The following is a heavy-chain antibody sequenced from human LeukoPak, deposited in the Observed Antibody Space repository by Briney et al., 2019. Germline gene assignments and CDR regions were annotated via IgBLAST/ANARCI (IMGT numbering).Heavy chain of an antibody. J-gene: IGHJ4*02. Sequence: PGGSLRLSCAAPGFTFSSYAMSWVRQTPGKGLEWVSGISGNGGSTYYADSVKGRFTIYRDNSKNTLFLQMNSLRAEDTAVYYCAKMPVSYSSGWSNFDYWGQGTLVTVSS. CDR3: AKMPVSYSSGWSNFDY. V-gene: IGHV3-23*01. CDR1: GFTFSSYA. D-gene: IGHD6-19*01. CDR2: ISGNGGST.